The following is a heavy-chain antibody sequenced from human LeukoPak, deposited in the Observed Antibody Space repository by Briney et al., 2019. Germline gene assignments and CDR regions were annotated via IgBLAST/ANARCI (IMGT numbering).Heavy chain of an antibody. CDR2: IDNDGRRM. CDR3: ARVDRRVGVIPPGTLPWGPKRKSYYSGMDV. CDR1: GFTFSSYW. D-gene: IGHD3-10*01. J-gene: IGHJ6*02. V-gene: IGHV3-74*01. Sequence: GGSLRLSCAASGFTFSSYWMHWVRQAPGKGLVWVSHIDNDGRRMTYADSVKGRFAVSRDNANNMMYLEMNSLRAEDTAIYYCARVDRRVGVIPPGTLPWGPKRKSYYSGMDVRGQGTAVTVSS.